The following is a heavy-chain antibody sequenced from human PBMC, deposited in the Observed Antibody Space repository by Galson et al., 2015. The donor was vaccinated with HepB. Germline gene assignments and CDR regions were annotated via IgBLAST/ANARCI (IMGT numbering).Heavy chain of an antibody. CDR2: ISYDGDTK. Sequence: SLRLSCAASGFTFRTYEMNWVRQAPGKGLEWLAFISYDGDTKSYADSVRGRFIISRDNSENTLYLQMNSLRPEDSAVYYCARDWRGSSGIYLRGGFFNAWGQGTLVTVSS. D-gene: IGHD1-26*01. CDR3: ARDWRGSSGIYLRGGFFNA. V-gene: IGHV3-30-3*01. CDR1: GFTFRTYE. J-gene: IGHJ1*01.